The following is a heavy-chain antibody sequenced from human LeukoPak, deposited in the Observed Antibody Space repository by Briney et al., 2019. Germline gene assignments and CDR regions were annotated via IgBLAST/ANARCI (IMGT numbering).Heavy chain of an antibody. V-gene: IGHV3-64D*06. CDR1: GFTFSDYA. Sequence: AGSLRLSCSVSGFTFSDYAMHWVRQAPGKGLEYVSAITNNGGSTYYADSAKGRFSVSRDNSKNTVYLQLSSLRPDDTAVYYCVKGRIYCCYPSLDYWGQGTLVTVSS. CDR2: ITNNGGST. D-gene: IGHD2-2*01. J-gene: IGHJ4*02. CDR3: VKGRIYCCYPSLDY.